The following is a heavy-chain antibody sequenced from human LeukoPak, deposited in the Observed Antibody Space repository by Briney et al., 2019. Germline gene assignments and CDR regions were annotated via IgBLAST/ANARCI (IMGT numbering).Heavy chain of an antibody. J-gene: IGHJ4*02. V-gene: IGHV3-23*01. Sequence: GGSLRLSCAASGFTFSSHAMSWVRQAPGKGLEWVSAISGSGGRTYYADSVKGRFTISRDNSKNTLYLQMNSLRAEDTAVYYCAKASRYCSGGTCYSIRTGFDYWGQGTLVTVSS. CDR2: ISGSGGRT. CDR3: AKASRYCSGGTCYSIRTGFDY. D-gene: IGHD2-15*01. CDR1: GFTFSSHA.